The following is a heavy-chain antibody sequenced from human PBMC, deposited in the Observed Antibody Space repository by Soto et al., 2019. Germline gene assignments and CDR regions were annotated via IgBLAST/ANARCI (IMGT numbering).Heavy chain of an antibody. D-gene: IGHD6-6*01. V-gene: IGHV1-69*13. CDR3: ARTSIAARDYYYYGMDV. Sequence: QVQLVQSGAEVKKPGASVKVSCKASGYTFTSYGISWVRQAPGQGLEWMGGIIPIFGTANYAQKFQGRVTITADESTSTAYMELSSLRSEDTAVYYCARTSIAARDYYYYGMDVWGQGTTVTVSS. J-gene: IGHJ6*02. CDR1: GYTFTSYG. CDR2: IIPIFGTA.